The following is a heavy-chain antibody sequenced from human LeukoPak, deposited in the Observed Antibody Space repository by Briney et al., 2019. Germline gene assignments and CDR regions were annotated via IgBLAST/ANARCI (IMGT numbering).Heavy chain of an antibody. Sequence: ASVKVSCKASNYTFTSYGISWVRQAPGQGLEWMGWISAYNGNTNYAQKVQGRVTMTTDTSTSTAYMELRSLRSEDTAVYYCARGAERYYDILTGYSAWGQGTMVTVSS. J-gene: IGHJ3*01. D-gene: IGHD3-9*01. CDR2: ISAYNGNT. CDR3: ARGAERYYDILTGYSA. V-gene: IGHV1-18*01. CDR1: NYTFTSYG.